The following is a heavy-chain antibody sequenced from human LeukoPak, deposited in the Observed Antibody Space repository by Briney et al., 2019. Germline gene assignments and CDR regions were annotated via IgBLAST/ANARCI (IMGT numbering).Heavy chain of an antibody. D-gene: IGHD4-17*01. V-gene: IGHV1-69*04. Sequence: SVKVSCKASGGTFSSYAISWVRQAPGQGLEWMGRIIPILGIANYAQKFQGRVTITADKSTSTAYMELSSLRSEDTAVYYCARALTTVVTPYYYGMDVWGQGTLVTVSS. J-gene: IGHJ6*02. CDR1: GGTFSSYA. CDR3: ARALTTVVTPYYYGMDV. CDR2: IIPILGIA.